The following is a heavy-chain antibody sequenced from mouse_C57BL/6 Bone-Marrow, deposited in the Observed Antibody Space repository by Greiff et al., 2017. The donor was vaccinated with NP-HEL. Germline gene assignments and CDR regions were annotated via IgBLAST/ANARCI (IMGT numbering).Heavy chain of an antibody. CDR1: FFSFPTSC. J-gene: IGHJ2*01. CDR2: LHPYCGST. D-gene: IGHD2-1*01. Sequence: PLPPPFSFLFHPLSSFPLSFPSSFFSFPTSCLPLFLPIPFHFLSFLGMLHPYCGSTNYNEMFTSKATLTVDKSSSTAYMQLSSLTSEDSAVYYCARNYGIFFDYWGQGTTLTVSS. V-gene: IGHV1-64*01. CDR3: ARNYGIFFDY.